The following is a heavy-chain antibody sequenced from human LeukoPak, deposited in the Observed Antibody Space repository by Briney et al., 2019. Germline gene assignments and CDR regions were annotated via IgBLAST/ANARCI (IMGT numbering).Heavy chain of an antibody. V-gene: IGHV3-33*01. J-gene: IGHJ4*02. CDR3: ARDFMDIVVVPAALWLDY. Sequence: GGSLRLPCAASGFTFSSYGMHWVRQAPGKGLEWVAVIWYDGSNKYYADSVKGRFTISRDNSKNTLYLQMNSLRAEDTAVYYCARDFMDIVVVPAALWLDYWGQGTLVTVSS. CDR1: GFTFSSYG. CDR2: IWYDGSNK. D-gene: IGHD2-2*03.